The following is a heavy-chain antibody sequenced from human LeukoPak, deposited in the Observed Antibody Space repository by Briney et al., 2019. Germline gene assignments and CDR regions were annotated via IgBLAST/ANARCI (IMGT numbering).Heavy chain of an antibody. D-gene: IGHD1-7*01. Sequence: GGSLRLSCAASGFTFSSYAMSWVRQAPGKGLEWVSAISGSGGSTYYADSVKGRFTISRGNSKNTLYLQMNSLRAEDTAVYYCAKDLFREELPNAFDIWGQGTMVTVSS. CDR2: ISGSGGST. V-gene: IGHV3-23*01. CDR3: AKDLFREELPNAFDI. CDR1: GFTFSSYA. J-gene: IGHJ3*02.